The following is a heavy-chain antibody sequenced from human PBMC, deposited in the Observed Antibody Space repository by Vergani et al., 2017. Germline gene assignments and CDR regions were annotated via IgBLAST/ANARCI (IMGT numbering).Heavy chain of an antibody. V-gene: IGHV3-23*01. Sequence: EVQLLESGGGLVQPGGSRRLSCAGAGFTFDTYTMAYVRQAPGKGLEWVATISSGGGDIFYADSVKGRFTISRDNSKNTLFLQMNSLKDEDTAVYYCTTACGLYYLLGGYFQYWGRGTLVSVSS. CDR2: ISSGGGDI. CDR3: TTACGLYYLLGGYFQY. D-gene: IGHD3-10*01. J-gene: IGHJ1*01. CDR1: GFTFDTYT.